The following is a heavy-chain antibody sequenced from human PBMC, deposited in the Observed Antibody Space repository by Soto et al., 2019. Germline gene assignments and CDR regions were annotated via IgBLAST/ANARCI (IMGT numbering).Heavy chain of an antibody. D-gene: IGHD6-13*01. CDR3: ARGSSSWPYFDY. Sequence: QVQLVQSGAEVKKPGSSVKVSCKASGGTFSSYAISWVRQAPGQGLEWMGRIIPIFGTTNYAQRFQGRVTITADPSTNTAYLELSSLRSEDPAVYFCARGSSSWPYFDYWDQGTLVTVSS. J-gene: IGHJ4*02. V-gene: IGHV1-69*15. CDR2: IIPIFGTT. CDR1: GGTFSSYA.